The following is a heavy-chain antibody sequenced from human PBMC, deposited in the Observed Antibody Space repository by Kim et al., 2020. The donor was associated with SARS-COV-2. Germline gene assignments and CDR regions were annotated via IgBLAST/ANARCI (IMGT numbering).Heavy chain of an antibody. Sequence: SVKVSCKASGGTFSSYAISWVRQAPGQGLEWMGGIIPIFGTANYAQKFQGRVTITADESTSTAYMELSSLRSEDTAVYYCARDRRELYYYYGMDVWGQGTTVTVSS. V-gene: IGHV1-69*13. CDR1: GGTFSSYA. CDR2: IIPIFGTA. J-gene: IGHJ6*02. CDR3: ARDRRELYYYYGMDV.